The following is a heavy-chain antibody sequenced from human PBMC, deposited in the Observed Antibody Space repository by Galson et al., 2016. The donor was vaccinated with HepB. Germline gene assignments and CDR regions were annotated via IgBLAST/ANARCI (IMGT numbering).Heavy chain of an antibody. CDR1: GFSISTYT. J-gene: IGHJ3*02. CDR2: ISSSSAYV. V-gene: IGHV3-21*01. Sequence: SLRLSCAASGFSISTYTMNWVRQAPGKGLEWISYISSSSAYVDYADSVKGRLTISRENAKNSLYLQMNSLRAEDTAAYYCARDRSRFSSGYYTGARDVFAIWGQGTVVTVSS. CDR3: ARDRSRFSSGYYTGARDVFAI. D-gene: IGHD3-3*01.